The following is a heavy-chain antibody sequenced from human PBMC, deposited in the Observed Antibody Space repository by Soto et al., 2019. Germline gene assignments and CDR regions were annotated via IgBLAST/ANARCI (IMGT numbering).Heavy chain of an antibody. CDR3: ARRGSSGWYQGDAFDI. CDR2: IYYSGST. J-gene: IGHJ3*02. D-gene: IGHD6-19*01. Sequence: SETLSLTCTVSGGSISSSSYYWGWIRQPPGKGLEWIGSIYYSGSTYYNPSLKSRVTISVDTSKNQFSLKLSSVTAADTAVYYCARRGSSGWYQGDAFDIWGQGTMVTVSS. V-gene: IGHV4-39*01. CDR1: GGSISSSSYY.